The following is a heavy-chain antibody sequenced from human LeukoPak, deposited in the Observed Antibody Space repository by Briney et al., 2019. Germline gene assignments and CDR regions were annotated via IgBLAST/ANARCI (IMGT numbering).Heavy chain of an antibody. CDR1: GGSISTFF. CDR3: ARGTEMTSSSGYYSFDY. V-gene: IGHV4-4*07. CDR2: IYMGTT. J-gene: IGHJ4*02. D-gene: IGHD3-22*01. Sequence: PSETLSLTCTVSGGSISTFFWTWIRRSAGKGLEWIGRIYMGTTYYNPSVESRATISVDTSNNRFSLKLTSLTAADTAVYYCARGTEMTSSSGYYSFDYWGRGSLVTVSS.